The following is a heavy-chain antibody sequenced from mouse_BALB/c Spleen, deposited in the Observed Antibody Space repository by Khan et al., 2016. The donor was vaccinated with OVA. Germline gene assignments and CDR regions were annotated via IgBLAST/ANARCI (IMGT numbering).Heavy chain of an antibody. CDR2: IIPSNGDT. CDR3: TRAGWAAFGY. V-gene: IGHV1S81*02. J-gene: IGHJ3*01. CDR1: GYTFTSYY. D-gene: IGHD1-1*02. Sequence: QVQLQQPGAELVKPGASVKLSCKASGYTFTSYYIYWVKQRPGQGLEWIGGIIPSNGDTNFNERFKSKATLTLDKSSSTAYMQLSSLTSEDSAVYYCTRAGWAAFGYWGQGTLVTVSA.